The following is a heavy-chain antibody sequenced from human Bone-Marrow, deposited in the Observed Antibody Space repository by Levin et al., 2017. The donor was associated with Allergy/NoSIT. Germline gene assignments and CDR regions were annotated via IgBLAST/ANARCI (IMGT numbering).Heavy chain of an antibody. V-gene: IGHV3-53*01. CDR2: IYSGGST. Sequence: HPGGSLRLSCAASGFTVSSNYMSWVRQAPGKGLEWVSVIYSGGSTYYADSVKGRFTISRDNSKNTLYLQMNSLRAEDTAVYYCARGPTYYDILTGPSGGYYFDYWGQGTLVTVSS. CDR1: GFTVSSNY. J-gene: IGHJ4*02. CDR3: ARGPTYYDILTGPSGGYYFDY. D-gene: IGHD3-9*01.